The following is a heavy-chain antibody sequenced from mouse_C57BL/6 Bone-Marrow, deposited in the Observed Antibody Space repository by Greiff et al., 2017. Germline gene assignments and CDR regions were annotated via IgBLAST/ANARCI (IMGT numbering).Heavy chain of an antibody. Sequence: EVQLQQSGAELVRPRASVKLSCTASGFNIKDDYMHWVKQRPEQGLEWIGWIDPENGDTEYASKFQGKATITADTSSNTAYLQLSSLTSEDTAVYYCIRWLPPYAIDYWGQGTSVTVSS. CDR1: GFNIKDDY. J-gene: IGHJ4*01. CDR3: IRWLPPYAIDY. V-gene: IGHV14-4*01. D-gene: IGHD2-3*01. CDR2: IDPENGDT.